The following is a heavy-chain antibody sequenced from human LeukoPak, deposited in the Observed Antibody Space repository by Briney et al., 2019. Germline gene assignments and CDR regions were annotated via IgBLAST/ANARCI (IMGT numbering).Heavy chain of an antibody. CDR2: IYTSGST. J-gene: IGHJ5*02. D-gene: IGHD5-24*01. CDR1: GGSFSSYY. Sequence: PSETLSLTCAVYGGSFSSYYWSWIRQPAGKGLEWIGRIYTSGSTNYNPSLKSRVTMSVDTSKNQFSLKLSSVTAADTAVYYCARVEGYNHYWFDPWGQGTLVTVSS. V-gene: IGHV4-59*10. CDR3: ARVEGYNHYWFDP.